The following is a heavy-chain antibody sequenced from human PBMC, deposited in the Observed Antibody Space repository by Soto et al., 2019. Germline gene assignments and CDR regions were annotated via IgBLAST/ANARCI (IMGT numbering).Heavy chain of an antibody. CDR3: ARLERKEGITVGYYFDY. D-gene: IGHD3-16*01. CDR2: IYYSGST. J-gene: IGHJ4*02. CDR1: GGSISSSSYY. Sequence: QLQLQESGPGLVKPSETLSLTCTVSGGSISSSSYYWGWIRQPPGKGLEWIGSIYYSGSTYYNPSLKSRVTISVDTSKNQFSLKLSSVTAADTAVYYCARLERKEGITVGYYFDYWGQGTLVTVSS. V-gene: IGHV4-39*01.